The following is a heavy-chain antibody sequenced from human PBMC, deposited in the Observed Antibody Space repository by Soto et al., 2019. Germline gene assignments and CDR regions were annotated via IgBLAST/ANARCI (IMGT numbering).Heavy chain of an antibody. CDR3: ARDETGYYDSSGYNYYYGMDV. Sequence: LRLSCAASGFTFSSYGMHWVRQAPGKGLEWVAVIWYDGSNKYYADSVKGRFTISRGNSKNTLYLQMNSLRAEDTAVYYCARDETGYYDSSGYNYYYGMDVWGQGTTVTVSS. CDR2: IWYDGSNK. CDR1: GFTFSSYG. V-gene: IGHV3-33*01. D-gene: IGHD3-22*01. J-gene: IGHJ6*02.